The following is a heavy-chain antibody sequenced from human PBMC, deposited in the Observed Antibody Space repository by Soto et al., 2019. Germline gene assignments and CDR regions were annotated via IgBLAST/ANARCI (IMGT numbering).Heavy chain of an antibody. CDR2: INPGDSDT. CDR1: GYSFTSYW. J-gene: IGHJ4*02. V-gene: IGHV5-51*01. CDR3: ATASTSTWFDY. Sequence: GESLKLSCKGSGYSFTSYWIGWVRQMPGKGLEWMGIINPGDSDTRYSPSFQGQVTISADKSISTAYLQWSSLKASDTAMYYCATASTSTWFDYWGQGTLVTVSS. D-gene: IGHD6-13*01.